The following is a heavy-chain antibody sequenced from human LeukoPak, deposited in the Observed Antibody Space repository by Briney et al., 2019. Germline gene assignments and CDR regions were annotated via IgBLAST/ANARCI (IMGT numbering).Heavy chain of an antibody. J-gene: IGHJ4*02. Sequence: GGSLRLSCAASGFTFSSYAMSWVRQAPGKGLEWVSAISGSGGSTYYADSVKGRFTISRDNSKNTLYLQMNSLRAEDTAVYYCAKDLWPHSGPQRGEYWGQGTLVTVSS. CDR3: AKDLWPHSGPQRGEY. CDR2: ISGSGGST. D-gene: IGHD2-21*01. V-gene: IGHV3-23*01. CDR1: GFTFSSYA.